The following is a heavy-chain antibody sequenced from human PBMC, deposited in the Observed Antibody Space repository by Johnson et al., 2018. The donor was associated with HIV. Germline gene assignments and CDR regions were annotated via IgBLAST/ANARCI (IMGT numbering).Heavy chain of an antibody. V-gene: IGHV3-53*01. D-gene: IGHD3-3*01. J-gene: IGHJ3*02. Sequence: VQLVESGGGVVRPGGSLRLSCAASGFTFDDYGVSWVRQAPGKGLEWVSIIYSGGRTYHADSVKGRFSLSRDNSKNTLYLQMNSLRAEDTAVYYCARDRGVFWNNDYKGDAFDIWGQGTMVTVSS. CDR2: IYSGGRT. CDR3: ARDRGVFWNNDYKGDAFDI. CDR1: GFTFDDYG.